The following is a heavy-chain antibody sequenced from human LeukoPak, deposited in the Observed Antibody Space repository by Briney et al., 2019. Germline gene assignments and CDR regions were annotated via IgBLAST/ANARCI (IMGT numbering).Heavy chain of an antibody. CDR3: ARDLSGWAGYFDL. CDR2: VDYSGST. J-gene: IGHJ2*01. V-gene: IGHV4-59*01. CDR1: GGSISSYY. D-gene: IGHD6-19*01. Sequence: SETLSLTCTVSGGSISSYYWSWIRQPAGKGLEWIGHVDYSGSTNYNPSLRSRVTISLDTSKNQFSLKLSSVTAADTAVYYCARDLSGWAGYFDLWGRGTLLTVSS.